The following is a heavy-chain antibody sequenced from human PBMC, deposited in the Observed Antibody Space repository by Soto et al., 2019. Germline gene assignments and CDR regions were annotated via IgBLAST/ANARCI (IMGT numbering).Heavy chain of an antibody. Sequence: QITLKESGPTLVKPTQTLTLTCTFSGFSLSSSGVAVGWIRQPPGKALEWLALIYWDDDKRYTPSLKSRLTIIKDTSKNQVVLTMTNMDPVDTATYYCVHRVAIFDYWGQGTLVTVSS. J-gene: IGHJ4*02. CDR3: VHRVAIFDY. D-gene: IGHD3-3*01. CDR1: GFSLSSSGVA. V-gene: IGHV2-5*02. CDR2: IYWDDDK.